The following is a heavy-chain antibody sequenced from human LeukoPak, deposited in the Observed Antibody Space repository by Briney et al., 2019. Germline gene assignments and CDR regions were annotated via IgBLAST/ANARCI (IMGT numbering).Heavy chain of an antibody. CDR1: GGSFSGYY. CDR3: ARFRTAVAVYYYYYGMAV. V-gene: IGHV4-34*01. CDR2: INHSGST. J-gene: IGHJ6*02. Sequence: SETPSLTCAVYGGSFSGYYWCWIRQPPGKGLEWIGEINHSGSTNHNPSLKSRVTISVDTSKNQFSLKLSSVTAADTAVYYCARFRTAVAVYYYYYGMAVWGQGTTVTVSS. D-gene: IGHD6-19*01.